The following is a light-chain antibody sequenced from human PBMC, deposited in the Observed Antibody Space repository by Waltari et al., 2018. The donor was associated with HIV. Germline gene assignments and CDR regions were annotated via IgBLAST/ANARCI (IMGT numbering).Light chain of an antibody. CDR1: NIGSTG. CDR2: YDS. CDR3: QVWHISTDHWV. J-gene: IGLJ3*02. V-gene: IGLV3-21*04. Sequence: SYVLTQPPSVSVAPGKTASITCEASNIGSTGVHWYQQKPGQAPILVIYYDSDRPSGIPERFSGSNSGNTATLTISRVEAGDEADYYCQVWHISTDHWVFGAGTKLTVV.